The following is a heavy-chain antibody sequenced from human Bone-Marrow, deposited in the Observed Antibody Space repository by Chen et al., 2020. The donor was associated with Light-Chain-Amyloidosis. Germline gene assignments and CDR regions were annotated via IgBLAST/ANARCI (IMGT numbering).Heavy chain of an antibody. CDR2: IYYSGST. CDR3: ARGRQTFGV. D-gene: IGHD3-10*01. CDR1: GGSFSGYY. Sequence: QVQLQQWGAGLLKPSETLSLTCAVYGGSFSGYYWNWIRQPPGKGLEWIGYIYYSGSTNYNPSLKSRVTISVDTSKNQFSLKLSSVTAADTAVYYCARGRQTFGVWGKGTTVTVSS. V-gene: IGHV4-34*11. J-gene: IGHJ6*04.